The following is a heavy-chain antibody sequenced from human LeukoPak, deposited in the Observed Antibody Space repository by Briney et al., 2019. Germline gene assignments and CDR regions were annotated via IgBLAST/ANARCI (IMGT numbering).Heavy chain of an antibody. J-gene: IGHJ6*02. CDR2: ISGSGGST. CDR1: GFTFSSYA. Sequence: GGSLRLSCAASGFTFSSYAMSWVRQAPGKGLEWVSAISGSGGSTYYADSVKGRFTISRDNSKNTLYLQMNSLRAEDTAVYYCAKDSGYADYYCGMDVWGQGTTVTVSS. D-gene: IGHD2-15*01. CDR3: AKDSGYADYYCGMDV. V-gene: IGHV3-23*01.